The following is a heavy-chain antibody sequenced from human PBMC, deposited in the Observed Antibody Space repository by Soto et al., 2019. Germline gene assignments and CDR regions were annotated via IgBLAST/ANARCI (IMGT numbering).Heavy chain of an antibody. Sequence: PSGTLALTCSVSGGSISSYYWSWIRQPPGKGLEWIGSIYYSGSTNYSPSLKSRVTISLDTSKNQFSLKLSSVTAADTAVYYCARHKGTLNYMDVWGKGTTVTVSS. CDR2: IYYSGST. D-gene: IGHD3-16*01. CDR1: GGSISSYY. J-gene: IGHJ6*03. V-gene: IGHV4-59*08. CDR3: ARHKGTLNYMDV.